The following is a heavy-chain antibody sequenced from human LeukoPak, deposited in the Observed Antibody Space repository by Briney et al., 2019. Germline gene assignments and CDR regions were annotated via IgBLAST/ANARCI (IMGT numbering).Heavy chain of an antibody. CDR3: ARLPSVGATSDAFDI. J-gene: IGHJ3*02. CDR1: GYTFTSYY. Sequence: ASVKVSCKASGYTFTSYYMHWVRQAPGQGLEWMGIINPSGGSTSYAQKFQGRVTMTRDTSTSTVCMELSSLRSEDTAVYYCARLPSVGATSDAFDIWGQGTTVTVSS. CDR2: INPSGGST. D-gene: IGHD1-26*01. V-gene: IGHV1-46*01.